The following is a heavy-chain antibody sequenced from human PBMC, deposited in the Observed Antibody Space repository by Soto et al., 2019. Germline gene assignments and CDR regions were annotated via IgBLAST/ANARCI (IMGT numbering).Heavy chain of an antibody. Sequence: QVQLVQSGADVKKPGASVKVSCKASGYTFTSYAMHWVRQAPGQRLEWMGWINAGNGNTKYSQKFQGRVTITRDTSASTAYMELSSLRSEDTAVYYCALPLGYCSSTSCVDPLDYWGKGTLVTVSS. CDR3: ALPLGYCSSTSCVDPLDY. V-gene: IGHV1-3*01. J-gene: IGHJ4*02. D-gene: IGHD2-2*01. CDR1: GYTFTSYA. CDR2: INAGNGNT.